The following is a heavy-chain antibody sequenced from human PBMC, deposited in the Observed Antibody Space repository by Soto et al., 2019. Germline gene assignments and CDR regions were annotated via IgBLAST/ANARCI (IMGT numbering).Heavy chain of an antibody. J-gene: IGHJ1*01. V-gene: IGHV3-48*03. CDR2: ISSSGTTI. CDR3: ARGRPLLQY. CDR1: GFTFSGYE. Sequence: GGSLRLSCVASGFTFSGYEMNWVRQAPGEGLEWVSYISSSGTTIYYADSVKGRFTISRDNAKNSLYLQMNSLRVEDTAVYYCARGRPLLQYWGQGTLVTVSS.